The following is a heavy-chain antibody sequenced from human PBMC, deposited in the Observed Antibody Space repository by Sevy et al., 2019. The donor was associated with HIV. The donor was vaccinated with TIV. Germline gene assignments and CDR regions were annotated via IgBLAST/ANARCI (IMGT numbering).Heavy chain of an antibody. J-gene: IGHJ3*02. CDR1: GGSISNYY. V-gene: IGHV4-59*01. CDR2: IYYSGST. D-gene: IGHD5-18*01. CDR3: ARGRYNSAYSYGDDAFDI. Sequence: SETLSLTCTVSGGSISNYYWSWIRQPPGKGLEWIGYIYYSGSTNYNPSLKSRVTISVDTSKNQFPLKLNSVTAADTAVYYCARGRYNSAYSYGDDAFDIWGQGTRVTVSS.